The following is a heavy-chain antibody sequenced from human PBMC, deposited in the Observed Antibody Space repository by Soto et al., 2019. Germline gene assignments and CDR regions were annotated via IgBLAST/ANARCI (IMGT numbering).Heavy chain of an antibody. J-gene: IGHJ4*02. V-gene: IGHV1-3*01. D-gene: IGHD6-13*01. CDR1: GYTITCCA. Sequence: QVQLVQSGAEVKKPGASVRVSCKASGYTITCCAMHWVRQAPGQRPEWMGWFNAGDGDTKYSQNFQGRFTIIRDTSASTVYMELSSLSPEDTAVYYCARDGEDKAAAAMVYRGQGTLVTVSS. CDR2: FNAGDGDT. CDR3: ARDGEDKAAAAMVY.